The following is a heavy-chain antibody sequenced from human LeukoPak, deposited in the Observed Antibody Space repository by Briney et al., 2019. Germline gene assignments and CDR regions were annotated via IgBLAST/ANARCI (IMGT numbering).Heavy chain of an antibody. D-gene: IGHD1-26*01. CDR3: ARDPYSGNYGNYYYYYMDV. V-gene: IGHV3-21*06. CDR2: ITSSSSYI. J-gene: IGHJ6*03. Sequence: GGSLRLSCAASGFTFSSYGMSWVRHAPGKGLEWISSITSSSSYIYYADSVKGRFTISRDNAKNSLFLQMNNLSPDDTAVYFCARDPYSGNYGNYYYYYMDVWGKGTTVTISS. CDR1: GFTFSSYG.